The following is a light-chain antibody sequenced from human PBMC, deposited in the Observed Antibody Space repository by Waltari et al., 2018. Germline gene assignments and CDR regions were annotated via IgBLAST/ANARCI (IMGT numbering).Light chain of an antibody. J-gene: IGLJ2*01. CDR3: SSYTSSSTSLV. V-gene: IGLV2-14*01. CDR1: SSDVGGYNY. Sequence: QSALTQPASVSGSPGQSITISCTGTSSDVGGYNYVSWYQQHPGKAPTLMISDVSKRPSGVSHRFPGSKSGTAASLTIAGLQAEDAYDYYCSSYTSSSTSLVFGGGTKLTVL. CDR2: DVS.